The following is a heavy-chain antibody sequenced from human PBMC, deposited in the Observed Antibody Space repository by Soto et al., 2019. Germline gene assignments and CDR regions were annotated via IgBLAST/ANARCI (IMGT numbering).Heavy chain of an antibody. Sequence: PGGSLRLSCAASGFTFSSYAMHWVRQAPGKGLEWVAVISYDGSNKYYADSVKGRFTISRDNSKNTLYLQMNSLRAEDTAVYYCVRDQDSSGWPAVVDYWGQGTLVTVSS. CDR1: GFTFSSYA. V-gene: IGHV3-30-3*01. CDR3: VRDQDSSGWPAVVDY. CDR2: ISYDGSNK. D-gene: IGHD6-19*01. J-gene: IGHJ4*02.